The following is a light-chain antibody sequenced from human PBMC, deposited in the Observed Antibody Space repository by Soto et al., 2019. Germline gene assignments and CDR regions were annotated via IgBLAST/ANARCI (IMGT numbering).Light chain of an antibody. CDR2: SNH. V-gene: IGLV1-44*01. J-gene: IGLJ1*01. Sequence: QAVVTQPPSASGTPGQRVTISCSGSSSNIGSNTVNWYQQLPGTAPKLLIFSNHQRPSGVPDRFSGSKSGTSASLAIGGRQSEDEADYYCAAWEDSLNGSVFGTGTKVTVL. CDR1: SSNIGSNT. CDR3: AAWEDSLNGSV.